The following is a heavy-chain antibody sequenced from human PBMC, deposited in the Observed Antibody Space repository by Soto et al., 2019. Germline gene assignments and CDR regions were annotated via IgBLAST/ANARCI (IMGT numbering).Heavy chain of an antibody. CDR3: TRDASRDSSARGWFDP. V-gene: IGHV3-21*01. D-gene: IGHD6-13*01. J-gene: IGHJ5*02. CDR1: GFTFRSFT. Sequence: GGSLRLSCAASGFTFRSFTMNWVRQAPGKGLEWVSTISSNSAYIYYTDALRGRFTISRDKAKNSLHLQMNSQRAEDTAVYYCTRDASRDSSARGWFDPWGPGTLVTVSS. CDR2: ISSNSAYI.